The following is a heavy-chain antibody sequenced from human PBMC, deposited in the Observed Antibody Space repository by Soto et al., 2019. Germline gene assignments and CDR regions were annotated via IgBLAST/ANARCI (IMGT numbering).Heavy chain of an antibody. Sequence: QVQLVQSGAEVKKPGSSVKVSCKASGGTFSSYAISWVRQAPGQGLEWMGGIIPIFGTANYAQKFQGRVTITADESTSTAYMELSSLRSEDTAVYYCARDDSYSSSPATDFYYGMDVWGQGTTVTVSS. CDR1: GGTFSSYA. J-gene: IGHJ6*02. V-gene: IGHV1-69*12. D-gene: IGHD6-6*01. CDR2: IIPIFGTA. CDR3: ARDDSYSSSPATDFYYGMDV.